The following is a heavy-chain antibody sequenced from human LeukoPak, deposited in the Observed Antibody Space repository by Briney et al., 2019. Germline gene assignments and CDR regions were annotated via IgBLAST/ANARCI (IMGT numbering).Heavy chain of an antibody. CDR2: FNPNSGGT. V-gene: IGHV1-2*02. J-gene: IGHJ6*02. CDR1: GYTFTDYY. CDR3: ASESNYYYYGMDV. D-gene: IGHD2/OR15-2a*01. Sequence: ASVKVSCKASGYTFTDYYMHWVRQAPGQGLEWMGWFNPNSGGTIYAQKFQGRVTMTRDTSISTAYMEVSSLRPDDTAVYYCASESNYYYYGMDVWGQGTTVTVSS.